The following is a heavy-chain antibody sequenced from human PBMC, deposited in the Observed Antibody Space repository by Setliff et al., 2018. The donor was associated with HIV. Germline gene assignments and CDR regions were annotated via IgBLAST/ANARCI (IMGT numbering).Heavy chain of an antibody. CDR2: ISYSGNP. CDR1: GGSISSYY. J-gene: IGHJ3*01. Sequence: LSLTCTVFGGSISSYYWSWIRQSPGRGLQWIGYISYSGNPNYNPSLKSRVTISVDTSKNQFSLRLGSVTAADTATYFCARSAWDSHAFHVWGRGTRVTVSS. V-gene: IGHV4-59*08. D-gene: IGHD1-26*01. CDR3: ARSAWDSHAFHV.